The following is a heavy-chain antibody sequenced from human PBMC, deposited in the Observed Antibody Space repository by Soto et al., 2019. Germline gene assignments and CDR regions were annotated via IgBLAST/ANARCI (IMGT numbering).Heavy chain of an antibody. CDR3: ARVTATSHRNYYFAY. CDR2: IFYTGST. D-gene: IGHD5-12*01. CDR1: VCTIKIGEYF. J-gene: IGHJ4*02. Sequence: PSSSXSLTGSFGVCTIKIGEYFVGGIRQPPGKGLEWIGSIFYTGSTYYSPSLKSRSSMSMDTSKNLFSLRLRSLTAADTAVYFCARVTATSHRNYYFAYWGKGTQV. V-gene: IGHV4-30-4*01.